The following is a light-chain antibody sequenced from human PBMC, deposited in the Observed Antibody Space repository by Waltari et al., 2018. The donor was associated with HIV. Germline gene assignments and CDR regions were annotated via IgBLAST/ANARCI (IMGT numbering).Light chain of an antibody. CDR1: QGISNY. CDR2: AAS. Sequence: DIQMTQSPSSLSASVGDRVTITCRASQGISNYLAWFQQKPGKAPKTLIYAASSLHSGVPSRCSGSGSETDFTLTIIGLQAEEFSTYYYQQYRSYPLTFGEGTRVEIK. J-gene: IGKJ4*01. V-gene: IGKV1-16*01. CDR3: QQYRSYPLT.